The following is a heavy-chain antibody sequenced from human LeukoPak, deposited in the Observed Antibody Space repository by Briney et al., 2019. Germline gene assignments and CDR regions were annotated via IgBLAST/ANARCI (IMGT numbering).Heavy chain of an antibody. CDR2: IIPIFGTA. Sequence: GASAKVSCKASGGTFSSYAISWVRQAPGQGLEWMGGIIPIFGTANYAQKFQGRVTITADESTSTAYMELSSLRSEDTAVYYCAVSGYCSSTSCSFDYWSQGTLVTVSS. V-gene: IGHV1-69*13. D-gene: IGHD2-2*01. CDR3: AVSGYCSSTSCSFDY. CDR1: GGTFSSYA. J-gene: IGHJ4*02.